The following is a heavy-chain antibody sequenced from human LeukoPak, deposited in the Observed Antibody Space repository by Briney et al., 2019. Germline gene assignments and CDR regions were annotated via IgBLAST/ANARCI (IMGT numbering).Heavy chain of an antibody. V-gene: IGHV3-30*02. CDR1: GFTLSDYG. Sequence: GSLRLSCVVSGFTLSDYGIHWVRQAPGRGLQWVAFIPFDGSHKYYADSVKGRFTISRDNSKNTLYLQMNSLRAEDTAVYYCAKFVDELDYWGQGTLVTVSS. D-gene: IGHD5-24*01. J-gene: IGHJ4*02. CDR3: AKFVDELDY. CDR2: IPFDGSHK.